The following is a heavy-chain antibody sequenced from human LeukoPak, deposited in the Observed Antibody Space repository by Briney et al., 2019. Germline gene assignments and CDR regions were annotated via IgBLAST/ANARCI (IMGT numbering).Heavy chain of an antibody. J-gene: IGHJ4*02. Sequence: PGGSLRLSCAASGFTFSSYAMSWVRQAPGKGLEWVSAISGSGGRTYYADSVKGRFTISRDNSKNTLYLQMNSLRAEDTAVYYCALHYCTNGVCYRPISYFDYWGQGTLVTVSS. CDR2: ISGSGGRT. CDR1: GFTFSSYA. CDR3: ALHYCTNGVCYRPISYFDY. D-gene: IGHD2-8*01. V-gene: IGHV3-23*01.